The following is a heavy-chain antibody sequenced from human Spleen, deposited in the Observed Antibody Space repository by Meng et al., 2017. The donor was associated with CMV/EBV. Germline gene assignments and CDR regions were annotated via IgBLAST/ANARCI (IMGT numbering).Heavy chain of an antibody. J-gene: IGHJ6*02. CDR3: AKDVLRFLEWLLYDEINYYYYGMDV. D-gene: IGHD3-3*01. V-gene: IGHV3-49*04. CDR1: GFTLGEYA. Sequence: GGSLRLSCTGSGFTLGEYARSWVRQAPGKGLEWLGFSRGEGYGGTREYDASVKGRFIISRDDSKNISYLQMNSLRAEDTVVYYCAKDVLRFLEWLLYDEINYYYYGMDVWGQGTTVTVSS. CDR2: SRGEGYGGTR.